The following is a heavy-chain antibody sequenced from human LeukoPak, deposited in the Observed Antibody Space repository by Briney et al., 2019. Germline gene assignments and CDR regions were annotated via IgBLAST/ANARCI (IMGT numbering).Heavy chain of an antibody. Sequence: ASVKVSCKASGYTFTGYYMHWVRQAPGQGFEWMGWINPSGGSTSYAQKFQGRVTMTRDTSTSTVYMELSSLRSEDTAVYYCTGNYYGSGSYADFDYWGQGTLVTVSS. V-gene: IGHV1-46*01. J-gene: IGHJ4*02. D-gene: IGHD3-10*01. CDR2: INPSGGST. CDR3: TGNYYGSGSYADFDY. CDR1: GYTFTGYY.